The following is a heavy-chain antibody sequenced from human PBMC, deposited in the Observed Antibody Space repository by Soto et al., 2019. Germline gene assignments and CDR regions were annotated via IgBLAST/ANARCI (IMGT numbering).Heavy chain of an antibody. V-gene: IGHV1-18*01. D-gene: IGHD7-27*01. Sequence: QGQLVQSGAEVKKPGASVKVSCKASGYTFTDFGISWVRQAPGQGLEWMGWISAYNGNTNYAHKVQDRVTMTTDTSTSTAYMELRNLTPDDTAVYFCARDSGNLGNWAYFLDYWGQGTLVTFSS. CDR1: GYTFTDFG. CDR2: ISAYNGNT. J-gene: IGHJ4*02. CDR3: ARDSGNLGNWAYFLDY.